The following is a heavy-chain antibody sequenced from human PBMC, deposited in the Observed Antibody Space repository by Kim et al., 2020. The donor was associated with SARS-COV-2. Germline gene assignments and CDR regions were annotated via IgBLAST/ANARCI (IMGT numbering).Heavy chain of an antibody. CDR2: ISWDGGST. D-gene: IGHD5-18*01. CDR3: AKDIRPWLGYYYYGMDV. J-gene: IGHJ6*02. CDR1: GFTFDDYT. V-gene: IGHV3-43*01. Sequence: GGSLRLSCAASGFTFDDYTMHWVRQAPGKGLEWVSLISWDGGSTYYADSVKGRFTISRDNSKNSLYLQMNSLRTEDTALYYCAKDIRPWLGYYYYGMDVWGQGTTVTVSS.